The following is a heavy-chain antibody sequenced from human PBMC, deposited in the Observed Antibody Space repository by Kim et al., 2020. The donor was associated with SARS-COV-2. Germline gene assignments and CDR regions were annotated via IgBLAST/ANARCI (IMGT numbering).Heavy chain of an antibody. D-gene: IGHD3-16*01. CDR2: IYSGGSST. V-gene: IGHV3-23*03. CDR3: AKFGGGAFDI. Sequence: GGSLRLSCAASGSTFSSYAMSWVRQAPGKGLEWVSVIYSGGSSTYYADSVKGRFTISRDNSKNTLYLQMNSLRAEDTAVYYCAKFGGGAFDIWGQGTMVTVSS. J-gene: IGHJ3*02. CDR1: GSTFSSYA.